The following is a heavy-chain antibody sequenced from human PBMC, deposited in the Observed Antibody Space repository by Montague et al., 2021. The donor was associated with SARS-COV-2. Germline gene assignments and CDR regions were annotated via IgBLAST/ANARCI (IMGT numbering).Heavy chain of an antibody. CDR1: SGSISNYY. J-gene: IGHJ4*02. D-gene: IGHD6-19*01. Sequence: SETLSLTCTVSSGSISNYYWSWIRQPPGKGLEWIGYVYSSGSTNYNPSLEGRVTMSVDTSKNQFSLKLISVTAADTAVYYCARVRYSDGWTFDYWGQGTLVTGSS. CDR3: ARVRYSDGWTFDY. V-gene: IGHV4-59*13. CDR2: VYSSGST.